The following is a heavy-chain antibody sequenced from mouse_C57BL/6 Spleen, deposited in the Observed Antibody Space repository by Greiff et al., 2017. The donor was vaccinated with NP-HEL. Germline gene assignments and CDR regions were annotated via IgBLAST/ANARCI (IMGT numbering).Heavy chain of an antibody. CDR3: ARDYSHWYFDV. Sequence: QVQLQQPGAELVMPGASVKLSCKASGYTFTSYWMHWVKQRPGQGLEWIGEIDPSDSYTNYNQKFKGKSTLTVDKSSSTAYMQLSSLTSEDSAVYYCARDYSHWYFDVWGTGTTVTVSS. D-gene: IGHD1-1*01. V-gene: IGHV1-69*01. CDR2: IDPSDSYT. CDR1: GYTFTSYW. J-gene: IGHJ1*03.